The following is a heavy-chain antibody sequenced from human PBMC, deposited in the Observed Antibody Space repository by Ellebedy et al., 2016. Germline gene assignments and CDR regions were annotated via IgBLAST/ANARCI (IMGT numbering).Heavy chain of an antibody. CDR1: GGSIRNNY. D-gene: IGHD6-19*01. CDR2: ICDSGSTKCDSGST. J-gene: IGHJ3*01. Sequence: SETLSLXXTVSGGSIRNNYWSWIRQHPGKGLEWIGYICDSGSTKCDSGSTYYNPSLKSRVTISVDTSKNQFSLTLRSVTAADTAVYYCARPLKVAAIYDGFDVWGQGTMVTVSS. CDR3: ARPLKVAAIYDGFDV. V-gene: IGHV4-59*08.